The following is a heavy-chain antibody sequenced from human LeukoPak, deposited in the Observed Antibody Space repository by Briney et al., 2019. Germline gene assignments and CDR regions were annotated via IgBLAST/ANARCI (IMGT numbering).Heavy chain of an antibody. D-gene: IGHD6-19*01. CDR3: ARHLGVSTASYSNGYLDW. Sequence: GESLQISCKASGYIFPSYWIGWVRQLPGKGLEWMGIIYPGDSEIRYSPSFQGHVTISADKSNSTPYLQWGSLKASDTAVYYCARHLGVSTASYSNGYLDWGGQGTLVTVSA. J-gene: IGHJ4*02. CDR1: GYIFPSYW. V-gene: IGHV5-51*01. CDR2: IYPGDSEI.